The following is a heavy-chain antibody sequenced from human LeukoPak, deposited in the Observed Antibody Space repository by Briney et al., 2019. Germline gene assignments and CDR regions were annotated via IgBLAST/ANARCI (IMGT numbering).Heavy chain of an antibody. J-gene: IGHJ5*02. D-gene: IGHD4-11*01. Sequence: ASVKVSCKASGFRFTRFGVSWVRQAPGQGLEWMGWISNYFGVTHYAEKFEDRVTMTIDTSTATAYMELRGLRYDDTAIYYCARDSDYSGNGNGDWFDPWGQGTVVTVSS. V-gene: IGHV1-18*04. CDR2: ISNYFGVT. CDR3: ARDSDYSGNGNGDWFDP. CDR1: GFRFTRFG.